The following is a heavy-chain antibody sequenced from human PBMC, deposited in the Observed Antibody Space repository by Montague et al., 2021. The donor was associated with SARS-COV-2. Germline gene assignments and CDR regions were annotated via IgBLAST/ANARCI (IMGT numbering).Heavy chain of an antibody. Sequence: SETLSLTCAVYGGSLSGYYWAWIRQTPAKGLEWIGEINHSGSTNYNPSLKSRLTIPVDTSKKQFSLKLNSMTAADTAVYYCARGTDYDFWSGFLGYKWFDHWGLGTPVTVSS. J-gene: IGHJ5*02. CDR1: GGSLSGYY. CDR2: INHSGST. CDR3: ARGTDYDFWSGFLGYKWFDH. V-gene: IGHV4-34*01. D-gene: IGHD3-3*01.